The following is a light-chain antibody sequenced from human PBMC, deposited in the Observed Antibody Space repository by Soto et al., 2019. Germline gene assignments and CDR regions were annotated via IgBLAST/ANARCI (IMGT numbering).Light chain of an antibody. V-gene: IGLV2-8*02. J-gene: IGLJ1*01. CDR3: GSFAGGNTVV. CDR2: QVS. CDR1: SSDVGAYNY. Sequence: QPLAASRSPGQSATISCTGTSSDVGAYNYVSWYQHHPGKAPKLSIYQVSKRPSVVPDRFSGSKSGNTAALTVSGLQSEDEADYYCGSFAGGNTVVFGTGTKVTVL.